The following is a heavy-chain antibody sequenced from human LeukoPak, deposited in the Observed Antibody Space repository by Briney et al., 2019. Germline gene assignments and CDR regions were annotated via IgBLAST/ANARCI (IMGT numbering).Heavy chain of an antibody. V-gene: IGHV1-69*06. Sequence: SVKVSCKASGGTFSSYAISWVRQAPGQGLEWMGGIIPIFGTANYAQKFQGRVTITADKSTSTAYMELSSLRSEDTAVYYCARDRSIAAAGYFDLWGRGTLVTVSS. CDR2: IIPIFGTA. CDR3: ARDRSIAAAGYFDL. J-gene: IGHJ2*01. D-gene: IGHD6-13*01. CDR1: GGTFSSYA.